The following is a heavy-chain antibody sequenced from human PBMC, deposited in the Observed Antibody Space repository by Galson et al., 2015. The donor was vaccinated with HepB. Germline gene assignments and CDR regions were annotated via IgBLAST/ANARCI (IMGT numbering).Heavy chain of an antibody. D-gene: IGHD4-23*01. Sequence: SVKVSCKASGYTFTSYDINWVRQATGQGLEWMGWMNPNSGNTGYAQKFQGRVTITADESTSTAYMELSSLRSEDTAVYYCALTPDYYYGMDVWGQGTTVTVSS. J-gene: IGHJ6*02. CDR2: MNPNSGNT. CDR1: GYTFTSYD. CDR3: ALTPDYYYGMDV. V-gene: IGHV1-8*01.